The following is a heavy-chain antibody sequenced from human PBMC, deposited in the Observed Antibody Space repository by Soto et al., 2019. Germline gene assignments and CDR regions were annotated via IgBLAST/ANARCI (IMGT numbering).Heavy chain of an antibody. CDR3: ARGGLDYTYGMDV. V-gene: IGHV4-34*01. CDR1: GGSFSGYY. D-gene: IGHD3-16*01. Sequence: PSETLSLTCAVYGGSFSGYYWSWIRQPPGKGLEWIGEINHSGSTNYNPSLKSRVTISVDTSKNQFSLKLSSVTAADTAVYYCARGGLDYTYGMDVWGQGTTVTAP. CDR2: INHSGST. J-gene: IGHJ6*02.